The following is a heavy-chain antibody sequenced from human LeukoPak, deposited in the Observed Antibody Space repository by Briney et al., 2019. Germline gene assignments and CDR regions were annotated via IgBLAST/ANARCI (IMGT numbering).Heavy chain of an antibody. V-gene: IGHV3-7*01. J-gene: IGHJ6*03. Sequence: GGSLRLSCAASGFTFSSYWMSWVRQAPGKGLEWVANIKQDGSEKYYVDSVKGRFTISRDNAKNSLYLQMNSLRAEDTAVYYCARGHTYYYDSSGSPPSPYHPPYYYYMDVWGKGTTVTVSS. CDR3: ARGHTYYYDSSGSPPSPYHPPYYYYMDV. CDR2: IKQDGSEK. CDR1: GFTFSSYW. D-gene: IGHD3-22*01.